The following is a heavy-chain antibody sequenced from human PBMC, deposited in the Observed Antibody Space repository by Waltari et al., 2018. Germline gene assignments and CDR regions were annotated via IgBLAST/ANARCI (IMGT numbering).Heavy chain of an antibody. Sequence: QVQLVQSGAVVKKPGSSVKVSCKASGGTFSSYAISWVRQAPGQGLEWMGGIIPILGIANYAQKFQGRVTITADESTSTAYMELSSLRSEDTAVYYCARGGYYNGSGSYYPNYFDYWGQGTLVTVSS. D-gene: IGHD3-10*01. J-gene: IGHJ4*02. CDR2: IIPILGIA. CDR3: ARGGYYNGSGSYYPNYFDY. V-gene: IGHV1-69*04. CDR1: GGTFSSYA.